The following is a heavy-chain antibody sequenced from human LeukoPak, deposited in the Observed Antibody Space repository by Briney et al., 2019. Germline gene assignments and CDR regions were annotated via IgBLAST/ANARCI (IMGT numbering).Heavy chain of an antibody. D-gene: IGHD3-22*01. V-gene: IGHV4-39*07. CDR2: IYYSGST. CDR3: ARFWAYYDSSDPNDAFDI. CDR1: GGSISSSSYY. J-gene: IGHJ3*02. Sequence: PSETLSLTCTVSGGSISSSSYYWGWIRQPPGKGLEWIGSIYYSGSTYYNPSLKSRVTISVDTSKNQFSLKLSSVTAADTAVYYCARFWAYYDSSDPNDAFDIWGQGTMVTVSS.